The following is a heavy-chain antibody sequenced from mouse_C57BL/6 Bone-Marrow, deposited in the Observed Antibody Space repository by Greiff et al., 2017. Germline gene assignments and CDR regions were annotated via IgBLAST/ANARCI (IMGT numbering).Heavy chain of an antibody. Sequence: QVQLQQSGAELARPGASVKLSCKASGYTFTSYGISWVKQRTGQGLEWIGEIYPRSGNTYYNEKFKGKATLTADKSSSTAYMGLRSLTSEDSAVYFCARDYYYGSGYWYFDVWGTGTTVTVSS. CDR3: ARDYYYGSGYWYFDV. CDR2: IYPRSGNT. J-gene: IGHJ1*03. D-gene: IGHD1-1*01. V-gene: IGHV1-81*01. CDR1: GYTFTSYG.